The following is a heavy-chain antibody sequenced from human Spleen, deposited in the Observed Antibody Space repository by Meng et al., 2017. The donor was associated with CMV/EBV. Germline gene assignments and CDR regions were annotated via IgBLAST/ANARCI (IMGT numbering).Heavy chain of an antibody. CDR2: ISSSSTYI. CDR1: GFPFISYT. D-gene: IGHD2-2*01. J-gene: IGHJ4*02. V-gene: IGHV3-21*01. CDR3: ARLPLYCSSTTCYVDY. Sequence: GESLKISCAASGFPFISYTMNWVRQAPGKGLEWVSSISSSSTYIYYADSVKGRFIISRDNAKDSLYLQLNSLRAEDTAVYYCARLPLYCSSTTCYVDYWGQGTLVTAPQ.